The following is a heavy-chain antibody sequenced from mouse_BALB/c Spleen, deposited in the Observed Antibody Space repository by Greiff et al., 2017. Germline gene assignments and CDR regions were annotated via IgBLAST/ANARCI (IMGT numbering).Heavy chain of an antibody. Sequence: DVKLVESGGDLVKPGGSLKLSCAASGFTFSSYGMSWVRQTPDKRLEWVATISSGGSYTYYPDSVKGRFTISRDNAKNTLYLQMSSLKSEDTAMYYCARRNYGSSHYFDYWGQGTTLTVSS. V-gene: IGHV5-6*02. D-gene: IGHD1-1*01. CDR1: GFTFSSYG. J-gene: IGHJ2*01. CDR2: ISSGGSYT. CDR3: ARRNYGSSHYFDY.